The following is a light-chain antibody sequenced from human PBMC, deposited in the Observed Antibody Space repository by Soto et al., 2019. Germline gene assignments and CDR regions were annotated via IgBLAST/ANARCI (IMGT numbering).Light chain of an antibody. V-gene: IGLV1-44*01. J-gene: IGLJ2*01. Sequence: QSVMTQPPSASGTPGQRVTISCSGSSSNIGSNTVNWYQQLPGTAPKLLIYSNNQRPSGVPDRFSGSKSGTSASLAITGLQSEDEADYYCAAWDERLKGPLLGGGTKLTVL. CDR3: AAWDERLKGPL. CDR2: SNN. CDR1: SSNIGSNT.